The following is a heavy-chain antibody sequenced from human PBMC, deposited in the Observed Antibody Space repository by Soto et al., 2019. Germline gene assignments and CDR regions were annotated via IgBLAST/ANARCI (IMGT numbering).Heavy chain of an antibody. V-gene: IGHV4-39*01. CDR3: ASLRIPERPFDY. D-gene: IGHD3-16*01. Sequence: LSLTCTVSGGSISSSSYYWGWVRQPPGKGLEWIGSMYYSGSTYYNPSLKNRVTISVDTSKNRFSLKLSSVTAADTAVFYCASLRIPERPFDYWGQGTLVTVSS. J-gene: IGHJ4*02. CDR1: GGSISSSSYY. CDR2: MYYSGST.